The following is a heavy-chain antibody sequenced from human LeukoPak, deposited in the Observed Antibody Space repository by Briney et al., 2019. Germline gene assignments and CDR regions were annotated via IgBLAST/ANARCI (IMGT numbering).Heavy chain of an antibody. CDR2: IKQDGSEK. Sequence: GGSLRLSCAASGFTFSNDWMTWVRQAPGKGVEWVANIKQDGSEKYYVDSVKGRFTISRDNAKNSLYLQMNSLRAEDTAVYYCARYTSGYYNNWGQGTLVTVSS. J-gene: IGHJ4*02. D-gene: IGHD3-22*01. V-gene: IGHV3-7*01. CDR1: GFTFSNDW. CDR3: ARYTSGYYNN.